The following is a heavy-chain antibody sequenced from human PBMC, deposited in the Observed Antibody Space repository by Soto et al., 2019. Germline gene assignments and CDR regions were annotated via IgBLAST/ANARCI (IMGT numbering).Heavy chain of an antibody. J-gene: IGHJ6*02. CDR1: GFTFSNYA. CDR3: ASVRRKYYYGMDV. V-gene: IGHV3-23*01. Sequence: PGGSLRLSCAASGFTFSNYAMGWIRQAPGQGLEWVSVIADGGGGTYYAHSVEGRFTISRDNSRSTLYLQMNSLRAEDTAVYYCASVRRKYYYGMDVWGQGTTVTVS. CDR2: IADGGGGT. D-gene: IGHD3-10*02.